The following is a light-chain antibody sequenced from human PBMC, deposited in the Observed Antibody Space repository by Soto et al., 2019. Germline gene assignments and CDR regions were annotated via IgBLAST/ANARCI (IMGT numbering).Light chain of an antibody. J-gene: IGKJ5*01. Sequence: PSRSSLPATVGHTPTITCRASQAIAIYLAWYQQKPGEAPKLLIYAASTLHGGVPSRFSGSGSGTDFALTISSLQPEDFATYDCQQSYSTPITVGQGTRPEI. CDR3: QQSYSTPIT. V-gene: IGKV1-39*01. CDR1: QAIAIY. CDR2: AAS.